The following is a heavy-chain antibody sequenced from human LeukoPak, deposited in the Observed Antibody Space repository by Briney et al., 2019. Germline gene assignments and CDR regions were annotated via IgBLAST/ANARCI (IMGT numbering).Heavy chain of an antibody. D-gene: IGHD1-1*01. CDR1: GYTFTGYH. CDR3: ARVSGTAHNWFDP. V-gene: IGHV1-2*02. CDR2: INPNSGDT. J-gene: IGHJ5*02. Sequence: ASVKVSCKASGYTFTGYHMHWVRQAPGQGLEWMGWINPNSGDTNYAQKFQGRVTMTRDTSISTAYMELSRLRSDDTAVYYCARVSGTAHNWFDPWGQGTLVTVSS.